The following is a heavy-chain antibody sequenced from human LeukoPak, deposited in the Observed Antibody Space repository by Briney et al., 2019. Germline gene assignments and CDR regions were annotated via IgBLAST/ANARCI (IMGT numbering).Heavy chain of an antibody. CDR1: GGTFSSYA. Sequence: SVKVSFKASGGTFSSYAISWVRQAPGQGLEWMGGIIPIFGTASYAQKFQGRVTITADESTSTAYMELSSLRSEDTAVYYCAREESGGYFDYWGQGTLVTVSS. CDR3: AREESGGYFDY. D-gene: IGHD2-8*02. J-gene: IGHJ4*02. CDR2: IIPIFGTA. V-gene: IGHV1-69*13.